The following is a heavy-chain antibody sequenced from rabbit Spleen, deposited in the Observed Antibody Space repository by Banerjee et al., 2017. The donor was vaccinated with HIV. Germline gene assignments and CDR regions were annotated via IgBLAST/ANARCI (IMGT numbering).Heavy chain of an antibody. J-gene: IGHJ4*01. D-gene: IGHD4-1*01. V-gene: IGHV1S40*01. CDR1: GFDFSDGYV. CDR2: INSFSGRP. Sequence: QSLEESGGGLVQPEGSLTLACKASGFDFSDGYVMCWVRQAPGKGLEWIASINSFSGRPVYATWAKGRFTVSRASWTTVTLQMTSLTAADTASYFCARDLADAIGWNFDLWGQGTLVTVS. CDR3: ARDLADAIGWNFDL.